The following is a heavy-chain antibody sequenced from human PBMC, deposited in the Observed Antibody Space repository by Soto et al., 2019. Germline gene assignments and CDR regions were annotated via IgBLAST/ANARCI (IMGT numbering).Heavy chain of an antibody. CDR3: ARAIFGVAQNWFDP. CDR2: IDPSGSYT. CDR1: GYSFTSYW. J-gene: IGHJ5*02. Sequence: GASLKISCRGAGYSFTSYWSSWVRQMPGKGLEWMGRIDPSGSYTNYSPSFQGHVTISADKSISTAYLQWSSLKASDTAMYYCARAIFGVAQNWFDPWGQGTLVTVSS. D-gene: IGHD3-3*01. V-gene: IGHV5-10-1*01.